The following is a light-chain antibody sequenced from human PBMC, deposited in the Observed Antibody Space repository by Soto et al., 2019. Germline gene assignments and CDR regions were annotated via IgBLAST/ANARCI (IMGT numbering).Light chain of an antibody. CDR2: EVS. CDR3: SSYTSSSLYV. V-gene: IGLV2-14*01. CDR1: SSDVGGYNY. J-gene: IGLJ1*01. Sequence: QSVLTQPASVSGSPGQSITISCTGTSSDVGGYNYVSWYQQHPGKAPKLMIYEVSNRPSGVSNRFSGSKSGNTASLTISGLQAEAEADYYYSSYTSSSLYVFGTGTKLTVL.